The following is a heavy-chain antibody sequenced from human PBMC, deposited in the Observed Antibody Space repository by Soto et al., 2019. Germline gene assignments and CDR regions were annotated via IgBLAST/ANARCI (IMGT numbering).Heavy chain of an antibody. V-gene: IGHV4-31*11. CDR1: GGSISSGDYY. D-gene: IGHD6-13*01. CDR3: ARVSSSPLNFDY. Sequence: TLSLTCAVSGGSISSGDYYWSWIRQHPGKGLEWIGYIYYSGSTYYNPSLKSRVTISVDTSKNQFSLKLSSVTAADTAVYYCARVSSSPLNFDYWGQGTLVTVSS. CDR2: IYYSGST. J-gene: IGHJ4*02.